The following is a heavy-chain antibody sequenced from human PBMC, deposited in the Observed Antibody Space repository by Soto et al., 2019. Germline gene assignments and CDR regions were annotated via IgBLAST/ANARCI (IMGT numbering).Heavy chain of an antibody. V-gene: IGHV1-3*01. CDR1: GYTFTSYA. CDR3: ERSYRGIAAAGTFDY. J-gene: IGHJ4*02. CDR2: INADNGNT. Sequence: ASVKVSCKASGYTFTSYAMHWVRQAPGQRLEWMGWINADNGNTNYSQKLQGRVTMTRDTSTSTAYMELRSLRSDDTAVYYCERSYRGIAAAGTFDYWGQGTLVTVSS. D-gene: IGHD6-13*01.